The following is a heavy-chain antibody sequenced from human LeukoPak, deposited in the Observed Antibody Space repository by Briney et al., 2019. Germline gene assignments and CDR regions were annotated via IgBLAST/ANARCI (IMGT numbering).Heavy chain of an antibody. J-gene: IGHJ6*02. CDR1: GVTFSSYE. D-gene: IGHD6-13*01. CDR2: ISSSGSTI. Sequence: GRSLRLSCAASGVTFSSYEMNWVRQAPGKGLEWVSYISSSGSTIYYADSVKGRFTISRDNAKNSLYLRMNSLRAEDTAVYYCAREYSSSQMDVWGQGTMVTVSS. V-gene: IGHV3-48*03. CDR3: AREYSSSQMDV.